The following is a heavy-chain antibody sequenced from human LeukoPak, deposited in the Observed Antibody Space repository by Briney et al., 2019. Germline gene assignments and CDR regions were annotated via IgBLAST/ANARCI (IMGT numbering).Heavy chain of an antibody. D-gene: IGHD5-12*01. CDR2: IYHSGST. Sequence: SETLSLTCTLSGGPISTYYWNWIRQPPGKGLEWIGYIYHSGSTNYNPSLKSRVTISVDTSKNQFSLKLSSVTAADTAVYYCARGGGYASPIGYWGQGALVTVSS. V-gene: IGHV4-59*01. J-gene: IGHJ4*02. CDR1: GGPISTYY. CDR3: ARGGGYASPIGY.